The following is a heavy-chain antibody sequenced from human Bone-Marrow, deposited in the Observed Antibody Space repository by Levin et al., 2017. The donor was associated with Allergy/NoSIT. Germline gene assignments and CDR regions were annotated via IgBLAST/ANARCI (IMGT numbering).Heavy chain of an antibody. CDR2: MKHDGTTQ. CDR3: ARDVTGNLDS. CDR1: GFTFGSYY. D-gene: IGHD7-27*01. Sequence: QAGGSLRLSCAASGFTFGSYYMAWVRQAPGKGLEWVANMKHDGTTQNYAASVKGRFTISRDNAKNSLYLQMDSLRGEDTALYYCARDVTGNLDSWGQGTLVTVSS. V-gene: IGHV3-7*01. J-gene: IGHJ4*02.